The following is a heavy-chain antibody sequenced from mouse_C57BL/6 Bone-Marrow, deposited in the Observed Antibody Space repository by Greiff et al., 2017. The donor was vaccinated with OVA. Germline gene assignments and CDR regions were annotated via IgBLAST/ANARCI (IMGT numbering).Heavy chain of an antibody. Sequence: QVHVKQSGAELVKPGASVKLSCKASGYTFTEYTIHWVKQRSGQGLEWIGWFYPGSGSIKYNEKFKDKATLTADKSSSTVYMELSRLTSEDSAVYFCARLYGSSSWFAYWGQGTLVTVSA. D-gene: IGHD1-1*01. CDR1: GYTFTEYT. CDR2: FYPGSGSI. CDR3: ARLYGSSSWFAY. V-gene: IGHV1-62-2*01. J-gene: IGHJ3*01.